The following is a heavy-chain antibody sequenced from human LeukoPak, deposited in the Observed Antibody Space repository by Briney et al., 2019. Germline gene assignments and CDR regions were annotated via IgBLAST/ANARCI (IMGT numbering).Heavy chain of an antibody. Sequence: PGGSLRLSCAASGFTFSSYGMSWVRQAPGKGLEWVSAISGRSGSTYYADSVKGRFTISRDDPHNTLYLQMNSLRAEDTAVYFCARGGVDYYGSGTYYLMYYFDYWGQGALVTVSS. V-gene: IGHV3-23*01. CDR2: ISGRSGST. D-gene: IGHD3-10*01. CDR3: ARGGVDYYGSGTYYLMYYFDY. CDR1: GFTFSSYG. J-gene: IGHJ4*02.